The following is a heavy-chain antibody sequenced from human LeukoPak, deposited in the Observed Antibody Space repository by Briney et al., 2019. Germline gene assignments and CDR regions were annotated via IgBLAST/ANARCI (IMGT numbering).Heavy chain of an antibody. J-gene: IGHJ5*02. V-gene: IGHV4-34*01. CDR1: GGSFSGYY. D-gene: IGHD1-7*01. CDR2: INHSGST. Sequence: SETLSLTCAVYGGSFSGYYWSWIRQPPGKGLEWIGEINHSGSTNYNASLKSRVTISVDTSKNQFSLKLSSVTAADTAVYYCAKDNWNYRRFDPWGQGTLVTVSS. CDR3: AKDNWNYRRFDP.